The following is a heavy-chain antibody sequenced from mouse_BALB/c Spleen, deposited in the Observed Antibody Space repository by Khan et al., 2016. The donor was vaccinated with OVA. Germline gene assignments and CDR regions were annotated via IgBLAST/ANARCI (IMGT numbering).Heavy chain of an antibody. CDR2: ISYSGVT. V-gene: IGHV3-2*02. CDR3: ARGNYYGYYFDY. D-gene: IGHD1-1*01. J-gene: IGHJ2*01. Sequence: VKLLESGPGLVKPSQSLSLTCTVTGYSITSGYAWNWIRQFPGNKLEWMGYISYSGVTSYTPSLKSRISITRDTSKNQFFVQLTSVTTEDTATYYCARGNYYGYYFDYWGQGTTLTVSS. CDR1: GYSITSGYA.